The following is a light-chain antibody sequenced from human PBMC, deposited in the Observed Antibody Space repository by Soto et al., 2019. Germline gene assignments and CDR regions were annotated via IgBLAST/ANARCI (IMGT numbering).Light chain of an antibody. J-gene: IGKJ4*01. Sequence: EIVMTQSPATLSVSPGDRATLSCRASQSVSSYLAWYQQRPGQAPRLLIYDASSRATGIPARFSGSGSGTDFTLTISSLEPEDFAVYYCQKRTNWVTFGGGTKVDI. CDR3: QKRTNWVT. CDR1: QSVSSY. V-gene: IGKV3-11*01. CDR2: DAS.